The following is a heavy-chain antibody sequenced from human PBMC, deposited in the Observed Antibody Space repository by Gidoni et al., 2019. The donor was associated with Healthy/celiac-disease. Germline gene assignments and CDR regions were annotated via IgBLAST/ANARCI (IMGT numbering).Heavy chain of an antibody. D-gene: IGHD3-22*01. CDR1: GFNFSSYG. J-gene: IGHJ4*02. V-gene: IGHV3-33*01. CDR2: IWYDGSNK. Sequence: QVQLVESGGGVVQPGRSLRLSCAASGFNFSSYGMPWVRQAPGKGLGWVAVIWYDGSNKYYADSVKGRFTISRDNYKNTMYLQMNSLRAEDTGVYYCASLSSGYRGDYWGQGTLVTVSS. CDR3: ASLSSGYRGDY.